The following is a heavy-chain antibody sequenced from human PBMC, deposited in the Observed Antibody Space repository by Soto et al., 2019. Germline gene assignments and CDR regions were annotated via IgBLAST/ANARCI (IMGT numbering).Heavy chain of an antibody. CDR1: GYTFTSYG. Sequence: ASVKVSCKASGYTFTSYGISWVRQAPGQGLEWMGWISAYNGNTNYAQKLQGRVTMTTDTSTSTAYMELRSLRSEDTAVYYCARQLSYGDLNWFDPWGQGTLVTVSS. V-gene: IGHV1-18*01. J-gene: IGHJ5*02. CDR3: ARQLSYGDLNWFDP. CDR2: ISAYNGNT. D-gene: IGHD4-17*01.